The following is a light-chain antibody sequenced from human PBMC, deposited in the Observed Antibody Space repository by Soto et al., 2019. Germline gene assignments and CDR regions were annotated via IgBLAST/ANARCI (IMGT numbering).Light chain of an antibody. V-gene: IGKV3-20*01. Sequence: EIVLTQSPGTLSLSPGERATLSCRASQNVGSNSLAWYQQKPGQAPRLLIYGASSRATGIPDRFSGSGSETDFTLTISRLEPEDFAVYYCQQYGSSPLYTFGQGTKLEIK. CDR1: QNVGSNS. CDR2: GAS. J-gene: IGKJ2*01. CDR3: QQYGSSPLYT.